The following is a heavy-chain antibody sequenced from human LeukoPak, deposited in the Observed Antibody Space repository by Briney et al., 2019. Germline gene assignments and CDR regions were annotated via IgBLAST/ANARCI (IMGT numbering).Heavy chain of an antibody. V-gene: IGHV4-4*07. Sequence: SETLSLTCSVSGGSISSYYWSWIRQPAEKGLEWIGRVYSSGSTNYNPSLKSRVTMSVDKSKNQTSLKLSSVTAADTAVYYCARVDPYYYYYGMDVWGQGTTVTVSS. CDR3: ARVDPYYYYYGMDV. D-gene: IGHD3-9*01. CDR2: VYSSGST. CDR1: GGSISSYY. J-gene: IGHJ6*02.